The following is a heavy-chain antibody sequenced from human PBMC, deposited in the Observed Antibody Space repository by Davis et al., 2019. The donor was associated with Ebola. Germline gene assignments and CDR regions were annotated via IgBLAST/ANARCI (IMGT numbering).Heavy chain of an antibody. CDR1: GFTFSSSW. CDR2: INQDGDEK. Sequence: GESLKISCAASGFTFSSSWMTWVRQSPGKGLEWVANINQDGDEKYYVDSVKGRFTISRDSAKNTLFLQMNSLRVEDTAVYYCSRLVFYDSGNFYRGGFDYWGQGTLVTVSS. J-gene: IGHJ4*02. D-gene: IGHD3-22*01. CDR3: SRLVFYDSGNFYRGGFDY. V-gene: IGHV3-7*01.